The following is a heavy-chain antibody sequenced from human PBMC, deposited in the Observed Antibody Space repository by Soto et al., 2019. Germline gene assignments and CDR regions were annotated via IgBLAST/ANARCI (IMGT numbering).Heavy chain of an antibody. CDR3: TKLPWADYGGIFDP. CDR2: IIPIFGIA. V-gene: IGHV1-69*02. CDR1: GGTFSRYS. J-gene: IGHJ5*02. D-gene: IGHD4-17*01. Sequence: SVKVSCKASGGTFSRYSITWVRQAPGHGLEWIGRIIPIFGIASYAQKFQGRVTITADESTSTAYMELSSLRSDDTAVYYCTKLPWADYGGIFDPWGQGTLVTVSS.